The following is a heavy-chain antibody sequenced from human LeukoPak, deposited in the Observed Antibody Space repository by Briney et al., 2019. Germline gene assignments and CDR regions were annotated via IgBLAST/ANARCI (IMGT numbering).Heavy chain of an antibody. CDR3: AKFKGHYGDSEYYFDS. V-gene: IGHV3-21*01. D-gene: IGHD3-10*01. CDR1: GFTFSRYS. CDR2: ITGSSDYI. Sequence: AGGSLRLSCAASGFTFSRYSVNWVRQAPGKGLEWVSCITGSSDYIFYADSVRGRFTISRDNAKNSLFLQMNSLRAEDTAVYYCAKFKGHYGDSEYYFDSWGQGTRSPSPQ. J-gene: IGHJ4*02.